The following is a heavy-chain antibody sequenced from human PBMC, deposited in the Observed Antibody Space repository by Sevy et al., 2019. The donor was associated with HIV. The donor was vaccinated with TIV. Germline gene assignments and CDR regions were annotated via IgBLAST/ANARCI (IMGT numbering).Heavy chain of an antibody. CDR2: LKSDVFGGTV. J-gene: IGHJ4*02. CDR1: GFTFGDYC. D-gene: IGHD5-12*01. Sequence: GGSLRLSCTASGFTFGDYCMSWVRQAPGKGLEWVAFLKSDVFGGTVDHAASVRGRFVISRDDSKTIAYLQMNDLKTEYTGVFYWTRWIGAQYIFDYWGQGALVTVSS. V-gene: IGHV3-49*04. CDR3: TRWIGAQYIFDY.